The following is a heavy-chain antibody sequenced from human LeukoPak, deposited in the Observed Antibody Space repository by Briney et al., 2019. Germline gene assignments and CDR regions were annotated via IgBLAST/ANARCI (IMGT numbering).Heavy chain of an antibody. V-gene: IGHV1-2*02. Sequence: GASVKVSCKASGYTFTGYYIHWVRQAPGQGLEWMGWINPNSGGTNYAQKFQGRVTMTRDTSISTAYMELSRLRSDDTAVYYCARDLPNYGDYHREYYFDYWGQGTLVTVSS. J-gene: IGHJ4*02. CDR1: GYTFTGYY. CDR2: INPNSGGT. D-gene: IGHD4-17*01. CDR3: ARDLPNYGDYHREYYFDY.